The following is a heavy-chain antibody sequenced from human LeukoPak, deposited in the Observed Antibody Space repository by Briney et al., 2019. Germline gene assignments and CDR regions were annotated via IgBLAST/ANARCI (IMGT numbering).Heavy chain of an antibody. Sequence: GGSLRLSCAAPGFTFSSYAMIWVRQAPGKGLEWVSVISGNGDTTYYADSVKGRLTISRDNSRNTVYLQTNSPRGDDTAVYYCAKDVNWSTYWGQGTLVTVSS. J-gene: IGHJ4*02. CDR1: GFTFSSYA. CDR3: AKDVNWSTY. D-gene: IGHD1-1*01. CDR2: ISGNGDTT. V-gene: IGHV3-23*01.